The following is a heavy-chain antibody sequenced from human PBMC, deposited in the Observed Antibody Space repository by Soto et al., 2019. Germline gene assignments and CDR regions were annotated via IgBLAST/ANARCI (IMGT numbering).Heavy chain of an antibody. CDR1: GDSVSSNTAS. Sequence: PSQTLSLTCAISGDSVSSNTASWNWIRQSPSRGLEWLGRTYFRSKWYNYYAVSVKSRIISNPDTSKNQFSLQLNSVTPEDTAVYFCAKGDNLGPKTGYAFDPWGQGIMVTVSS. J-gene: IGHJ5*02. CDR3: AKGDNLGPKTGYAFDP. CDR2: TYFRSKWYN. D-gene: IGHD5-12*01. V-gene: IGHV6-1*01.